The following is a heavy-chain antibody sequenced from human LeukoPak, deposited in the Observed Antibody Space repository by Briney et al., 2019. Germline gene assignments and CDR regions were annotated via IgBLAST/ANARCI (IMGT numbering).Heavy chain of an antibody. J-gene: IGHJ6*02. D-gene: IGHD3-10*01. CDR1: GGSISSSGYY. CDR2: IYYSGST. Sequence: SETLSLTCTVSGGSISSSGYYWGWIRQPPGKGLEWIGSIYYSGSTYYNPSLKSRVTISVDTSKNQLSLKLSSVTAADTAVYYCASTKDKTLWFGELLGHYYGMDVWGQGTTVTVSS. V-gene: IGHV4-39*01. CDR3: ASTKDKTLWFGELLGHYYGMDV.